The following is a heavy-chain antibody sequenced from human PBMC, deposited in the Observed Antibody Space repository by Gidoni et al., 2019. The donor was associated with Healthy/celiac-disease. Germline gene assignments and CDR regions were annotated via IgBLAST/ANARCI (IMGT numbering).Heavy chain of an antibody. CDR3: ARMVRGVINAFDI. V-gene: IGHV4-59*01. Sequence: QVQLQESGPGLVKPAETLSLTGTVSGASSSSYYWSWIRQPPGKGLAWIGYIYYSGSTNYNTSLKSRVTISVDTSKNQFSLKLSSVTAADTAVYYCARMVRGVINAFDIWGQGTMVTVSS. D-gene: IGHD3-10*01. J-gene: IGHJ3*02. CDR1: GASSSSYY. CDR2: IYYSGST.